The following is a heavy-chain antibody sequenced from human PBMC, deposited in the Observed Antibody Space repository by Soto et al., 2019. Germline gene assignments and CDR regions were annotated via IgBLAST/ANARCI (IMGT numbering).Heavy chain of an antibody. CDR1: GGTFSSYA. Sequence: QVQLVQSGAEVKKPGSSVKVSCKASGGTFSSYAISWVRQAPGQGLEWMGGIIPIFGTANYAQKFQGRVTITADEATSTAYMELSSLRTEDTAVYYCARDDHYYDSSGYYFDYWGQGTLVTVSS. V-gene: IGHV1-69*12. D-gene: IGHD3-22*01. CDR2: IIPIFGTA. CDR3: ARDDHYYDSSGYYFDY. J-gene: IGHJ4*02.